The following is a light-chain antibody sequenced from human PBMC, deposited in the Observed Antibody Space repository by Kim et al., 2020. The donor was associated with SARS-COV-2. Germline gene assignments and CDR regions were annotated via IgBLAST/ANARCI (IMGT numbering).Light chain of an antibody. CDR1: QSVLYSSNNNDP. V-gene: IGKV4-1*01. CDR2: WAS. Sequence: DIVMTQSPDSLAVSLGERATINCKSSQSVLYSSNNNDPLAWYQQKPGQPPTVLFYWASTRESGVPDRFSASGSGTDFTLTISSLQAEDVAVYYCLQYFRTPYTFGQGTKLEI. J-gene: IGKJ2*01. CDR3: LQYFRTPYT.